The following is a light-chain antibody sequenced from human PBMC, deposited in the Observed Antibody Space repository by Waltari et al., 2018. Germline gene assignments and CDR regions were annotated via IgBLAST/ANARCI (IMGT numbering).Light chain of an antibody. V-gene: IGKV3D-15*01. CDR3: EQYNNWPPWT. J-gene: IGKJ1*01. CDR1: QSVSSN. Sequence: EIVMTQSPATLSVSLGERATLSCRASQSVSSNLAWYQQKPGQAPRLLLYGASTRATGIPARFSGSGSGTEFTLTISSLQSEDFAVYYCEQYNNWPPWTFGQGTKVEIK. CDR2: GAS.